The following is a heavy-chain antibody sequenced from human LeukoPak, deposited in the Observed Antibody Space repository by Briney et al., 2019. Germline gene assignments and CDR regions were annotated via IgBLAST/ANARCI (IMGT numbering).Heavy chain of an antibody. J-gene: IGHJ5*02. V-gene: IGHV3-30-3*01. CDR3: ARAGSSWT. D-gene: IGHD6-13*01. CDR1: GFTFSSYA. Sequence: GGSLRLSCAASGFTFSSYAMHWVRQAPGKGLEWVAVISYDGGNKYYADSVKGRFTISRDNSKNTLYLQMNSLRAEDTAVYYCARAGSSWTWGQGTLVTVSS. CDR2: ISYDGGNK.